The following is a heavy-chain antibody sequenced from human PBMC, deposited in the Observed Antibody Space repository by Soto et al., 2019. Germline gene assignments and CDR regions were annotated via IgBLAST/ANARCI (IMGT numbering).Heavy chain of an antibody. D-gene: IGHD6-13*01. J-gene: IGHJ4*02. Sequence: PGGSLRLSCAASGFTFSSYGMHWVRQAPGKGLEWVAVIWDGGSNKYYADSVKGRFTISRDNYKDTLYLQMNSLRAEDTAVYYCAKGWSSSWYYFDYWGQGILVTVSS. CDR3: AKGWSSSWYYFDY. CDR1: GFTFSSYG. CDR2: IWDGGSNK. V-gene: IGHV3-33*06.